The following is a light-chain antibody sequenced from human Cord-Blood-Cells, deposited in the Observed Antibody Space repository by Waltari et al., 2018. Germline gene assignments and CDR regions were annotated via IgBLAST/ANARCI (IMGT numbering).Light chain of an antibody. CDR3: SSYTSSSTVV. Sequence: QSALTQPASVSGSPGQSITLSCTGTSSNVGGYTYVSWYQQNPGKAPKLMIYDVSTRPSGVSNRFSGSKSGNTASLTISGLQAEDEADYYCSSYTSSSTVVFGGGTKLTVL. CDR2: DVS. CDR1: SSNVGGYTY. V-gene: IGLV2-14*01. J-gene: IGLJ2*01.